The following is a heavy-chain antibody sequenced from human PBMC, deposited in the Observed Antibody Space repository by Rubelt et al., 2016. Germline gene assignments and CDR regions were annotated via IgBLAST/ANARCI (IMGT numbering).Heavy chain of an antibody. V-gene: IGHV3-66*01. J-gene: IGHJ4*02. CDR2: IYSGGST. D-gene: IGHD1-26*01. Sequence: EVQLVESGGGLVQPGGSLRLSCAASGFTVSSNYMSWVRQAPGTGLEWVSVIYSGGSTYYADSVKGSFTISRDNSKNTLDLQMNSLRAEDTAVYYCAKVGGGRVGAFDYWGQGTLVTVSS. CDR3: AKVGGGRVGAFDY. CDR1: GFTVSSNY.